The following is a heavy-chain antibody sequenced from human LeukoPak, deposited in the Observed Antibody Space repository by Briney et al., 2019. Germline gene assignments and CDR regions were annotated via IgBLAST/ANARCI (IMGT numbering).Heavy chain of an antibody. CDR3: ARNWVLGDGGGYYYYGMDV. CDR1: GLTFVTYS. J-gene: IGHJ6*02. Sequence: GRSLRLSLAASGLTFVTYSMNSGSQAPGKWLEWGASISSSSSYISYADSVKCRFTISRDNAKHSLYLQMNRLRAEDTAVYYCARNWVLGDGGGYYYYGMDVWGQGTTVTVSS. CDR2: ISSSSSYI. V-gene: IGHV3-21*01. D-gene: IGHD3-16*01.